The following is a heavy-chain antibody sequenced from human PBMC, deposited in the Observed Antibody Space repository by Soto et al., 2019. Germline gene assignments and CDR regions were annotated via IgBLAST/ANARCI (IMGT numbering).Heavy chain of an antibody. CDR2: IYHGGNT. Sequence: SETLSLPCALSGYSLSIGYYWGCLRQPPGTGLESIGSIYHGGNTYYNPSLNSRVTLSIDMTNDHVSLILNTVTAAVTAFYYCAIVGPWVPFPYDSSPYTFENWFDPWGQGTLVTVSS. J-gene: IGHJ5*02. D-gene: IGHD3-22*01. CDR3: AIVGPWVPFPYDSSPYTFENWFDP. CDR1: GYSLSIGYY. V-gene: IGHV4-38-2*01.